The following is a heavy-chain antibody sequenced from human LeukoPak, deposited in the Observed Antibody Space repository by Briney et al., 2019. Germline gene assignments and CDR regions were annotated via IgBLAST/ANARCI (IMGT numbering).Heavy chain of an antibody. Sequence: SETLSLTCAVYGGSFSGNYWNWIRQSPGKGLEWIGEINHSGSTNYNPSLKSRGRMSVDTSKTQFSLKLSSATAADTAVYYCARGRGATILGVVITRNYYIDVWGKGTTVSVSS. CDR2: INHSGST. V-gene: IGHV4-34*01. CDR1: GGSFSGNY. CDR3: ARGRGATILGVVITRNYYIDV. J-gene: IGHJ6*03. D-gene: IGHD3-3*01.